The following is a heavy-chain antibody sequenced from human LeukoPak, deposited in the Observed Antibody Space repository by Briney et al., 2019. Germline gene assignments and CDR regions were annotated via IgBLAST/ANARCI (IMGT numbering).Heavy chain of an antibody. CDR3: AGPMVRGVDNPYYFDY. J-gene: IGHJ4*02. CDR2: ISSSSSYI. Sequence: GGSLRLSCAASGFTFSSYSMNWVRQAPGKGLEWVSSISSSSSYIYYADSVKGRFTISRDNAKNSLYLQMNSLRAEDTAVYYCAGPMVRGVDNPYYFDYWGQGTLVTVSS. D-gene: IGHD3-10*01. V-gene: IGHV3-21*01. CDR1: GFTFSSYS.